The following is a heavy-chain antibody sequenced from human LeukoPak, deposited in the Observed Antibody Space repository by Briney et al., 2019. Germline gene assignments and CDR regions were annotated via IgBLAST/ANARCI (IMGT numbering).Heavy chain of an antibody. V-gene: IGHV4-59*01. CDR3: ARGMGGNWFDP. D-gene: IGHD2-8*01. J-gene: IGHJ5*02. CDR2: IYYSENT. Sequence: SETLSLTCTVSGGSISSYYWSWIRQPPGKGLEWIVYIYYSENTNYNPSLKRRVTISVDTSKNQFSLKLSSVTAADTAMYYRARGMGGNWFDPWGQGTLVTVSS. CDR1: GGSISSYY.